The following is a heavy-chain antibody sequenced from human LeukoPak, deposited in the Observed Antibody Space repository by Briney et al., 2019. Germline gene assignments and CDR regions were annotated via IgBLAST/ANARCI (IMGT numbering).Heavy chain of an antibody. CDR2: ISGSGGST. CDR1: GFTFSSYA. Sequence: GGSLRLSCAASGFTFSSYAMSWVRQAPGKGLEWVSAISGSGGSTYYADSVKGRFTISRDNSKNTLYLQMNSLRAEDTAVYYCAKAEGVPLLASIDHWGQGTLVTVSS. J-gene: IGHJ4*02. V-gene: IGHV3-23*01. D-gene: IGHD1-26*01. CDR3: AKAEGVPLLASIDH.